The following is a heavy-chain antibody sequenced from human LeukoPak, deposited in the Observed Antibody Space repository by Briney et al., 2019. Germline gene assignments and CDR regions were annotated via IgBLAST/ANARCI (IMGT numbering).Heavy chain of an antibody. CDR2: IYYSGST. CDR1: GGSISSYY. J-gene: IGHJ4*02. V-gene: IGHV4-59*01. CDR3: ARGENGEPFDY. Sequence: TSETLSLTCTVSGGSISSYYWSWIRQPPGKGLEWIGYIYYSGSTNYNPSLKSRVTISVDTSKNQFSLKLSSVTAADPAVYYCARGENGEPFDYWGQGTLVTVSS. D-gene: IGHD4-17*01.